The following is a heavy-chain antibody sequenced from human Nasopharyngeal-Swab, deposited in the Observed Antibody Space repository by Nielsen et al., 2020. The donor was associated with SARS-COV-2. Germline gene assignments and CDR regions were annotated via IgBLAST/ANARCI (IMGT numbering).Heavy chain of an antibody. J-gene: IGHJ4*02. CDR2: INAATGKT. CDR3: ARGTPVAGTGHLWDY. D-gene: IGHD6-19*01. V-gene: IGHV1-3*01. Sequence: WVRQAPGQRPEWMGWINAATGKTKYSQKFQDRVTITRDTSANTAHVELSSLKSEDTAVYYCARGTPVAGTGHLWDYWGQGTLVTVSS.